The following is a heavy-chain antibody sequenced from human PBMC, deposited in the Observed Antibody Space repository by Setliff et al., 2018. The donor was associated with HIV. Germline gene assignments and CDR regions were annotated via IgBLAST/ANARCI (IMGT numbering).Heavy chain of an antibody. Sequence: SSETLSLTCSVSGGSIVSSSYYWGWVRQPPGKGLEWIGSMYYSGNTYYNPSLKSRVTISIDTSKNQFSLRLSSVTAADTAVYYCARGAPYGSGRHRWNSWGQGTLVTVSS. V-gene: IGHV4-39*07. CDR1: GGSIVSSSYY. D-gene: IGHD3-10*01. CDR3: ARGAPYGSGRHRWNS. J-gene: IGHJ4*02. CDR2: MYYSGNT.